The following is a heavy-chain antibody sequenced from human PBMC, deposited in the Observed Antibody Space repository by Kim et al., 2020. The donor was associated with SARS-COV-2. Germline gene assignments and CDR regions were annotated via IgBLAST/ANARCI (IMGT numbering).Heavy chain of an antibody. Sequence: NYNPSLKSRVTRSVDTSKNQFSLKLSSVTAADTAVYYCARREIGFNWFDPWGQGTLVTVSS. CDR3: ARREIGFNWFDP. D-gene: IGHD2-15*01. V-gene: IGHV4-59*08. J-gene: IGHJ5*02.